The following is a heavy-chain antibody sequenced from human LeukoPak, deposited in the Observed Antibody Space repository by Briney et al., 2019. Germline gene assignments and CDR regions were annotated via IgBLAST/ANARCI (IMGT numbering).Heavy chain of an antibody. Sequence: SVGSLRLSCAASGFSFSGYAMSWVRQAPGKGRGWVSGISGSGATTYYADSVKGRFTISRDNSKNTLSLQMNSLRAEDTAVYYCAKGRRGYTSSSVDYWGQGTLVTVSS. V-gene: IGHV3-23*01. J-gene: IGHJ4*02. CDR1: GFSFSGYA. CDR2: ISGSGATT. CDR3: AKGRRGYTSSSVDY. D-gene: IGHD6-6*01.